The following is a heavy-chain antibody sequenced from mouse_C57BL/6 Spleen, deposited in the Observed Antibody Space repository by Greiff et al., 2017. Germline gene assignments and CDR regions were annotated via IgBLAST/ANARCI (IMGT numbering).Heavy chain of an antibody. CDR2: INPNNGGT. CDR1: GYTFTDYN. Sequence: EVQLQQSGPELVKPGASVKIPCKASGYTFTDYNMDWVKQSHGKSLEWIGDINPNNGGTNYNQKFKGKATLTVDKSSSTAYMELRSLTSEDTAYYYCARLGYGSSYWYFDVWGTGTTVTVSS. J-gene: IGHJ1*03. V-gene: IGHV1-18*01. D-gene: IGHD1-1*01. CDR3: ARLGYGSSYWYFDV.